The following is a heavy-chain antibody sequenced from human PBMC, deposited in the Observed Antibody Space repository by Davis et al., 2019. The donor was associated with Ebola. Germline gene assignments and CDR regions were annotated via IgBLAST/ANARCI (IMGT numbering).Heavy chain of an antibody. J-gene: IGHJ4*02. CDR2: INAGNGNT. Sequence: ASVKVSCKASGYTFTSYAMHWVRQAPGQRLEWMGWINAGNGNTKHSQKFQGRVTMTRDTSISTAYMELSRLRSDDTAVYYCARAQFPTTSDHWGQGTLVTVSS. CDR1: GYTFTSYA. V-gene: IGHV1-3*01. CDR3: ARAQFPTTSDH. D-gene: IGHD1-1*01.